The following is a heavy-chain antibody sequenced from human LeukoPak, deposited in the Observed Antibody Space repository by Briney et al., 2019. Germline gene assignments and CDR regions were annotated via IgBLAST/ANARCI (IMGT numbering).Heavy chain of an antibody. CDR1: GFTFSSYA. CDR3: AKSSSGSYFSLGS. J-gene: IGHJ5*02. V-gene: IGHV3-23*01. CDR2: ISSSYGST. D-gene: IGHD1-26*01. Sequence: GGPLRLSCAASGFTFSSYAMTWVRQAPGKGLEWVSGISSSYGSTYYTDSVKGRFTISRDNSKNTLYLQMNSLRAEDTAVYYCAKSSSGSYFSLGSWGQGTLVTVSS.